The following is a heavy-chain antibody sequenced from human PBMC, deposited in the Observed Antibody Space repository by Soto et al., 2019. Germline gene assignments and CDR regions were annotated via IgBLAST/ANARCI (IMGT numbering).Heavy chain of an antibody. CDR3: TTDLIYCSGGSCRSNFDY. CDR2: IKSKTDGGTT. V-gene: IGHV3-15*01. Sequence: GGSLRLSCAASGFTFSNAWMSWVRQAPGKGLEWVGRIKSKTDGGTTDYAAPVKGRFTISRDDSKNTLYLQMNSLKTEDTAVYYCTTDLIYCSGGSCRSNFDYWGQGTLVTVSS. CDR1: GFTFSNAW. D-gene: IGHD2-15*01. J-gene: IGHJ4*02.